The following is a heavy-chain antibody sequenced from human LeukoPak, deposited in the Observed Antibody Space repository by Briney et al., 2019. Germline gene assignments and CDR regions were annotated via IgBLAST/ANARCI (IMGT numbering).Heavy chain of an antibody. CDR3: ASNHIVVVVAATLYVESPYGMDV. J-gene: IGHJ6*02. Sequence: ASLKLSCKASGCTFSSYAIRWVRQDPGQGLEWMGGFSPVFGTANYAQKFQGRVTITADESTSTAYMELSSLRSEDTAVYYCASNHIVVVVAATLYVESPYGMDVWGQGTTVTVSS. CDR1: GCTFSSYA. CDR2: FSPVFGTA. V-gene: IGHV1-69*13. D-gene: IGHD2-15*01.